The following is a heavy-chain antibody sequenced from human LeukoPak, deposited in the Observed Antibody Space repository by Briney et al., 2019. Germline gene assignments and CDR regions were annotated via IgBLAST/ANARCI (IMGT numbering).Heavy chain of an antibody. Sequence: GGSLRLSCAASGFTFSSYAMSWVRQAPGKGLEWVSAISGSGGSTYYTDSVKGRFTISRDNSKNTLYLQMNSVRVEDTAVYYCAKEKAEIGPLPFFDYWGQGTLVTVSS. D-gene: IGHD1-26*01. CDR2: ISGSGGST. CDR3: AKEKAEIGPLPFFDY. CDR1: GFTFSSYA. V-gene: IGHV3-23*01. J-gene: IGHJ4*02.